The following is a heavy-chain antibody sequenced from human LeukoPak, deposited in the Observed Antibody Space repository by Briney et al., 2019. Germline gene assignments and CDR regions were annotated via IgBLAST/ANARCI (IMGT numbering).Heavy chain of an antibody. J-gene: IGHJ4*02. D-gene: IGHD1-26*01. V-gene: IGHV3-30*02. CDR3: VKDGDDSGSYLVY. Sequence: GGSLRLSCAAPGSTFSSYGMNWVRQPPARGREWLAFIPYDGNNKYYADSVKGRFTISRDNSKNTLYLQMNSLRAEDTAVYYCVKDGDDSGSYLVYWGQGTLVTVSS. CDR1: GSTFSSYG. CDR2: IPYDGNNK.